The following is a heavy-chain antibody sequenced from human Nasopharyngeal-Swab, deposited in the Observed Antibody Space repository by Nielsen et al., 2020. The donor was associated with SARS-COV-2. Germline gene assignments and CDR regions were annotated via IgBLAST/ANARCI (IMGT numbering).Heavy chain of an antibody. CDR3: ARGIGGFDY. D-gene: IGHD3-16*01. V-gene: IGHV3-23*01. J-gene: IGHJ4*02. Sequence: GESLKISCAASGFTFSSYAMSWVHQAPGKGLEWVSAISGSGGSTYYADSVKGRFTISRDNSKNTLYLQMNSLRAEDTAVYYCARGIGGFDYWGQGTLVTVSS. CDR2: ISGSGGST. CDR1: GFTFSSYA.